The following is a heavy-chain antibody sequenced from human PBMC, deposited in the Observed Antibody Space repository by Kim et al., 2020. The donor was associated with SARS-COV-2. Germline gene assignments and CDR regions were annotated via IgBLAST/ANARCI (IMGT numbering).Heavy chain of an antibody. Sequence: PSLKSRVTISVDTSKNQFSLKLSSVTAADTAVYYCARDGSFNYYYGMDVWGQGTTVTVSS. J-gene: IGHJ6*02. CDR3: ARDGSFNYYYGMDV. V-gene: IGHV4-59*01. D-gene: IGHD6-19*01.